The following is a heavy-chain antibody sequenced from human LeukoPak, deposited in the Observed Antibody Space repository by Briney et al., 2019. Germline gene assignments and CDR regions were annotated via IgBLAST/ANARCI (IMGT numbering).Heavy chain of an antibody. CDR3: ARDQGNTASDYMDV. CDR2: ISAYNGNT. CDR1: GYTFTSYG. J-gene: IGHJ6*03. D-gene: IGHD5-18*01. V-gene: IGHV1-18*01. Sequence: GASVKVSCKASGYTFTSYGISWVRQDPGQGLEWMGWISAYNGNTNYAQKLQGRVTMTRDTSISTAYMELSRLRSDDTAVYYCARDQGNTASDYMDVWGKGTTVTVSS.